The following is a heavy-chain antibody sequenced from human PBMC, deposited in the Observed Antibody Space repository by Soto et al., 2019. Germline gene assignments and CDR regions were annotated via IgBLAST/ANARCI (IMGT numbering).Heavy chain of an antibody. D-gene: IGHD3-3*01. J-gene: IGHJ4*02. V-gene: IGHV3-7*03. CDR3: ARAGDYDFWVGPPKYFDN. Sequence: GGSLRLSCXTSGFTFRSYWMTWVRQAPGKGPEWVANIKPDGSEKQDVDSVKGRFTVSRDNAKKSLDLQMNSRRVEDTAVYYCARAGDYDFWVGPPKYFDNRGQGIQVTVAS. CDR1: GFTFRSYW. CDR2: IKPDGSEK.